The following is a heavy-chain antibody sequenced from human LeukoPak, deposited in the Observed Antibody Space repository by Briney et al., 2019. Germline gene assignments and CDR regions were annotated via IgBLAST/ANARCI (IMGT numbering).Heavy chain of an antibody. J-gene: IGHJ3*02. V-gene: IGHV3-30-3*01. D-gene: IGHD6-6*01. CDR3: ARGSRSSSWGGGAFDI. Sequence: GGSLRLSCAASGINFITYALHWVRQAPGKGLEWVAVISDDGVNKYFAESVKGRFTISRDNSKKTLYLQMNSLRVEDTAIYYCARGSRSSSWGGGAFDIWGQGTAVTVSS. CDR1: GINFITYA. CDR2: ISDDGVNK.